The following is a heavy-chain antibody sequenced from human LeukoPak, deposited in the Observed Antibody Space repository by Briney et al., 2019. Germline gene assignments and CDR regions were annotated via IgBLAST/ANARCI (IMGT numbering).Heavy chain of an antibody. CDR1: GDSVSSNSAA. CDR3: ARYSSNFKFFDY. J-gene: IGHJ4*02. D-gene: IGHD6-13*01. Sequence: SQTLSLTCAMSGDSVSSNSAAWNWIRQSPSRGLEWLGRTYYRSKWSNDYAVSVKGRITINPDTSKNQFSLQLNSVTPEDTAVYYCARYSSNFKFFDYWGQGTLVTVSS. CDR2: TYYRSKWSN. V-gene: IGHV6-1*01.